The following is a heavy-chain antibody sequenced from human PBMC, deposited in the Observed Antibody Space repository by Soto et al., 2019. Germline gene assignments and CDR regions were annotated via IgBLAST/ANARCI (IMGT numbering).Heavy chain of an antibody. V-gene: IGHV3-7*05. J-gene: IGHJ4*02. CDR2: IKQDGNEK. CDR1: GFTFNNYW. CDR3: TRITSLAGVY. Sequence: EVQLVEPGGALVQPGGSLRLSCAVSGFTFNNYWMSWVRQAPGKGLEWVANIKQDGNEKYYVDSVKGRFTISRDNAKNSLYLQMNSLRAEDTAVYYCTRITSLAGVYWGQGTLVTVSS. D-gene: IGHD3-10*01.